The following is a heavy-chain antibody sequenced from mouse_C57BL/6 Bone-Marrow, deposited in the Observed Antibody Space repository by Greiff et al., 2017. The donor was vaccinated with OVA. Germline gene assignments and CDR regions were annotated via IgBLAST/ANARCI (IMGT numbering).Heavy chain of an antibody. CDR2: IWTGGGT. CDR3: ARKRVGYYGSSSYWYFDV. V-gene: IGHV2-9-1*01. Sequence: VMLVESGPGLVAPSQSLSITCTVSGFSLTSYAISWVRQPPGKGLEWLGVIWTGGGTNYNSALKSRLSISKDNSKSQVFLKMNSLQTDDTARYYCARKRVGYYGSSSYWYFDVWGTGTTVTVSS. D-gene: IGHD1-1*01. CDR1: GFSLTSYA. J-gene: IGHJ1*03.